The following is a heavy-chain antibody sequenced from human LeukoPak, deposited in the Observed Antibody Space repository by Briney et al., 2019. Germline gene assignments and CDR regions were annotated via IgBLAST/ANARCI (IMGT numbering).Heavy chain of an antibody. CDR1: GFTFSSYS. CDR2: ISSSSSYI. CDR3: ARDALWLGDFPLSY. J-gene: IGHJ4*02. Sequence: GGSLRLSCAASGFTFSSYSMNWVRQAPGKGLEWVSSISSSSSYIYYADSVKGRFTISRDNAKNSLYLQMNSLRAEDTAVYYCARDALWLGDFPLSYGGKGPRVTVSS. V-gene: IGHV3-21*01. D-gene: IGHD3-10*01.